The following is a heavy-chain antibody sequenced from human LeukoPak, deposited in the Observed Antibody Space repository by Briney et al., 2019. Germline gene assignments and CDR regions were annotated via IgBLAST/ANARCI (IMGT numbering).Heavy chain of an antibody. V-gene: IGHV4-59*12. CDR2: IYYSGST. CDR3: AREGKLYSSSPNFDY. Sequence: PSETLSLTCTVSGGSISSYYWSWIRQPPGKGLEWIGSIYYSGSTYYNPSLKSRVTISVDTSKNQFSLKLSSVTAADTAVYYCAREGKLYSSSPNFDYWGRGTLVTVSS. CDR1: GGSISSYY. D-gene: IGHD6-6*01. J-gene: IGHJ4*02.